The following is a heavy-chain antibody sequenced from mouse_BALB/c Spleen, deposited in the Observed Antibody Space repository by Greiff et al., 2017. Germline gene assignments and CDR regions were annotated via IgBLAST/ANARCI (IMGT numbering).Heavy chain of an antibody. CDR1: GDSITSGY. D-gene: IGHD2-4*01. CDR2: ISYSGST. CDR3: ARGGSTMITTTAMDY. J-gene: IGHJ4*01. Sequence: EVKVEESGPSLVKPSQTLSLTCSVTGDSITSGYWNWIRKFPGNKLEYMGYISYSGSTYYNPSLKSRISITRDTSKNQYYLQLNSVTTEDTATYYCARGGSTMITTTAMDYWGQGTSVTVSS. V-gene: IGHV3-8*02.